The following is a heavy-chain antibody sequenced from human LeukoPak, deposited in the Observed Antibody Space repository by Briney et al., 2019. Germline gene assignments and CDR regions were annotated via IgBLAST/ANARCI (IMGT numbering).Heavy chain of an antibody. D-gene: IGHD3-16*02. CDR3: ARDLSFDY. CDR2: IYSAGST. J-gene: IGHJ4*02. V-gene: IGHV3-53*01. Sequence: GGSLRLSCAASGFTVSSNYMSWVRQAPGKGLEWVSVIYSAGSTYYADSVKGRFTISRDNSKNTLYLQVNSLRAEDTAVYYCARDLSFDYWGQGTLVTVSS. CDR1: GFTVSSNY.